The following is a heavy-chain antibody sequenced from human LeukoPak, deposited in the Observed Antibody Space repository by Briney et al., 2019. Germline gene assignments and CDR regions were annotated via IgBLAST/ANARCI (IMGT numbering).Heavy chain of an antibody. V-gene: IGHV1-2*02. CDR2: INPNSGGT. Sequence: ASVKVSCKASGYTFTGYYMHWVRQAPGQGLEWMGWINPNSGGTNYAQKFQGRVTMTRDTSISTAYMDLSRLRSDDTAVYYCGRGTSVSHIPYYYYSMDVWGKGTTVTVSS. CDR1: GYTFTGYY. D-gene: IGHD2-2*01. J-gene: IGHJ6*03. CDR3: GRGTSVSHIPYYYYSMDV.